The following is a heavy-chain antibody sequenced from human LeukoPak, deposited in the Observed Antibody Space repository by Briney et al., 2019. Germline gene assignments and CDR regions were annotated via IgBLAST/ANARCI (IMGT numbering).Heavy chain of an antibody. D-gene: IGHD3-22*01. Sequence: SETLSLTCTVSGGSFTSGGYYWVWIRQPPGKGLEWVGTVSYSGSTYYSPSLKGRVTTSADVPKNQFSLRLSSVTAADTAVYYCARQVVPGYYDYWGQGILVIVSS. V-gene: IGHV4-39*01. CDR2: VSYSGST. CDR3: ARQVVPGYYDY. J-gene: IGHJ4*02. CDR1: GGSFTSGGYY.